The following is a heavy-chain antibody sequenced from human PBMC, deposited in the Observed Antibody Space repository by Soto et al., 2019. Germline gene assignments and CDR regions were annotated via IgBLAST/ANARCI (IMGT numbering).Heavy chain of an antibody. Sequence: SETLSLTCTVPGGSITSYYWSWIRQPPGKGLEWIGYIYYTGSTKYNPSLKSRVTISVDTSKNQFSLTLSSVTAADAAVYYCASATYFSGPGTYFSLDYWGQGTLVTASS. CDR1: GGSITSYY. V-gene: IGHV4-59*01. D-gene: IGHD3-10*01. CDR3: ASATYFSGPGTYFSLDY. CDR2: IYYTGST. J-gene: IGHJ4*02.